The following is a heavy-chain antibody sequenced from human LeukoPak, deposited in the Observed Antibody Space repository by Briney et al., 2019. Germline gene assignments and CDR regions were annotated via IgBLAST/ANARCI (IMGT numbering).Heavy chain of an antibody. D-gene: IGHD6-13*01. CDR1: GGSISSYY. J-gene: IGHJ6*03. Sequence: SETLSLTCTVSGGSISSYYWSWIRQPPGKGLEWIGEINHSGSTNYNPSLKSRVTISVDTSKNQFSLKLSSVTAADTAVYFCARESIAAADSYYFYYMDVWGKGTTVTVSS. CDR2: INHSGST. V-gene: IGHV4-34*01. CDR3: ARESIAAADSYYFYYMDV.